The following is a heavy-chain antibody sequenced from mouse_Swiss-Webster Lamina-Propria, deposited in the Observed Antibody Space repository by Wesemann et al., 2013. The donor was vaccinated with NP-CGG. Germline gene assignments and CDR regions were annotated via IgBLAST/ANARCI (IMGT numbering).Heavy chain of an antibody. CDR3: TRSRSYAMDY. CDR1: GYTFTSYY. Sequence: GAELVKPGASVKLSCKASGYTFTSYYMYWVKQRPGQGLEWIGEINPSNGGTNFNEKFKSKATLTVDKSSSTAYMQLSSLTSEDSAVYYCTRSRSYAMDYWGQGTSVTVSS. V-gene: IGHV1S81*02. J-gene: IGHJ4*01. CDR2: INPSNGGT.